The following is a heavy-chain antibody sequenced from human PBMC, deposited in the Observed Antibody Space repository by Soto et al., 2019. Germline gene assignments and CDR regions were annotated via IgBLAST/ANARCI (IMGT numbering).Heavy chain of an antibody. CDR2: LNSDGSSA. D-gene: IGHD6-19*01. V-gene: IGHV3-74*01. Sequence: GGSLRLSCAASGFTFSTHWMHWVRQDPGKGLVWVSRLNSDGSSASYADSVQGRFTISRDNAKNTLYLQMNSLRAEDTAVYYCARTRSPYSSGWSIDFWGQGTLVTVSS. CDR1: GFTFSTHW. J-gene: IGHJ4*02. CDR3: ARTRSPYSSGWSIDF.